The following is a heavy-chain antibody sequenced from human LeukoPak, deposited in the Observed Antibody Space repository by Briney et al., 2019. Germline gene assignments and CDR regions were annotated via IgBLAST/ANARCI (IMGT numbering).Heavy chain of an antibody. CDR2: MRYDGSNR. CDR3: AKGPTMILRE. Sequence: GGSLRLSCAASGFTFSSYGMHWVRQAPGKGLEWVAFMRYDGSNRNYADSVKGRFTISRDNSKNTLYLQMNSLRPEDTALYYCAKGPTMILREWGQGTLVTVSS. J-gene: IGHJ4*02. CDR1: GFTFSSYG. V-gene: IGHV3-30*02. D-gene: IGHD3-22*01.